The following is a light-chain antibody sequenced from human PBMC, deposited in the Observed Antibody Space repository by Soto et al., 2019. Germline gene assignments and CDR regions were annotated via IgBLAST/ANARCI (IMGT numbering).Light chain of an antibody. CDR3: QQSDDLPT. Sequence: DIQLTQSPSSLSASVGDRVTITCQASQDINNYGNWYQQKAGTAPNLLIYDASTLKPGVPSRFSGSGSGTDFTFTISSLQPEDFATYFCQQSDDLPTFGQGTRLDIK. V-gene: IGKV1-33*01. J-gene: IGKJ5*01. CDR2: DAS. CDR1: QDINNY.